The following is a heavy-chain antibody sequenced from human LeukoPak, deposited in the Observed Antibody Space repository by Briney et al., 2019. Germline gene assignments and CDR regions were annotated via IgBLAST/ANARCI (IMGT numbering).Heavy chain of an antibody. CDR2: IRYDGNNK. Sequence: GGSLRLSCAASGFTFSSYGMHWVRQAPGKGLEWVTFIRYDGNNKYFADSVKGRFTISRDNSKSTLYLQMNSLRAEDTAVYYCAKNNLVGATVEAFDIWGQGTMVTVSS. D-gene: IGHD1-26*01. J-gene: IGHJ3*02. V-gene: IGHV3-30*02. CDR3: AKNNLVGATVEAFDI. CDR1: GFTFSSYG.